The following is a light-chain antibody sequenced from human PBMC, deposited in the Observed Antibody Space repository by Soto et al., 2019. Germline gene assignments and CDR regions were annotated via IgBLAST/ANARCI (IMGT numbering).Light chain of an antibody. CDR3: QQYHIYSGT. CDR1: QSISSY. V-gene: IGKV1-39*01. Sequence: DIQMTQSPSSLSASVGDRVTITCRASQSISSYLNWYQQKPGKAPKLLIHAASSLESGVPSRFSGSGSGTDFTLTISSLQPEDSATYYCQQYHIYSGTFGQGTKV. CDR2: AAS. J-gene: IGKJ1*01.